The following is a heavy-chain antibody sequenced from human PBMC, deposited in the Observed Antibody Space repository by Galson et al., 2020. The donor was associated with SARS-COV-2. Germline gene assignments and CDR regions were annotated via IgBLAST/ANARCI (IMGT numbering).Heavy chain of an antibody. Sequence: SETLSLTCTVSGYSISSGYFWGWIRQPPGKGLEWMGSIYHSGSTYYNPSLKSRVTISVDTSKNQFSLKLSSVTAADTAVYYCATYSVVVVAPTPLRADYLGHGALVTVSS. CDR1: GYSISSGYF. CDR2: IYHSGST. J-gene: IGHJ4*01. CDR3: ATYSVVVVAPTPLRADY. V-gene: IGHV4-38-2*02. D-gene: IGHD2-15*01.